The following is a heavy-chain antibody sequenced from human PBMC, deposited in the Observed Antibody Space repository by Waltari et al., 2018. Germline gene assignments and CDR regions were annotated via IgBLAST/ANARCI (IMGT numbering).Heavy chain of an antibody. CDR1: GFTFSSYG. CDR3: ARAGYYDFWSGSWGRYYGMDV. D-gene: IGHD3-3*01. V-gene: IGHV3-33*01. CDR2: IWYDGSNK. Sequence: QVQLVESGGGVVQPGRSLRLSCAASGFTFSSYGMHWVRQAPGKGLEWVAVIWYDGSNKYYADSVKGRFTISRDNSKNTLYLQMNSLRAEDTAVYYCARAGYYDFWSGSWGRYYGMDVWGQGTTVTVSS. J-gene: IGHJ6*02.